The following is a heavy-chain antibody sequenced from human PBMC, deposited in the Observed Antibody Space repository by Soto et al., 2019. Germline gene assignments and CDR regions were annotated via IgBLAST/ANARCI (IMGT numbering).Heavy chain of an antibody. CDR3: ARDLCSSTSCYTPRTYFGMDV. CDR1: GGSVNSSDYY. J-gene: IGHJ6*02. CDR2: VHYGGTY. V-gene: IGHV4-30-4*01. Sequence: PSETLSLTCTVSGGSVNSSDYYWNWIRQSPGKGLGWVGYVHYGGTYYYNPSLRSRVIISVDTSKNQFSLKVNSVTAADTAVYYCARDLCSSTSCYTPRTYFGMDVWGPGTTVTVSS. D-gene: IGHD2-2*02.